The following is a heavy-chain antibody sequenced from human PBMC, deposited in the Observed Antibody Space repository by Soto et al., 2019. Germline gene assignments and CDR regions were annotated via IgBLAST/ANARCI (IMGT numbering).Heavy chain of an antibody. CDR3: ARSSGGNFGIIIEGSNWFDP. D-gene: IGHD3-3*01. Sequence: VKVSCKAPGDTFTSYYLNWVRQSPGQGLEWMGVINPHSGSTKYAQKFQGRITMTRDTSRSTVYMELSSLRSDDTAIYYCARSSGGNFGIIIEGSNWFDPWGQGTLVTVSS. CDR1: GDTFTSYY. J-gene: IGHJ5*02. CDR2: INPHSGST. V-gene: IGHV1-46*01.